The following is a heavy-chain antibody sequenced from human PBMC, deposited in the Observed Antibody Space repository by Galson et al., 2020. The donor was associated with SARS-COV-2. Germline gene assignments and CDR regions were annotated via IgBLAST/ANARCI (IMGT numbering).Heavy chain of an antibody. Sequence: GESLKISCAASGFIFRDYDFSWVRQAPGQGLEWVSHIEYSGDVTYYVDSVKGRFTVSRDNSKNMLYLQMTNLKVGDTAIYFCAKHNIRAYAYWGQGSLVTVSS. J-gene: IGHJ4*02. D-gene: IGHD3-16*01. V-gene: IGHV3-23*01. CDR1: GFIFRDYD. CDR2: IEYSGDVT. CDR3: AKHNIRAYAY.